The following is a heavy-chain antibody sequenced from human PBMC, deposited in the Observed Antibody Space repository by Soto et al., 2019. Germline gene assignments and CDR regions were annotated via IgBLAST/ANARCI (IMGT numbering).Heavy chain of an antibody. V-gene: IGHV1-3*01. Sequence: ASVKVSCKASGYTFTSYAMHWVRQAPGQRLEWMGWINAGNGNTKYSQKFQGRVTITRDTSASTAYMELSSLRSEDTAVYYCARVLTYYDFWSGYFGYWGQGTLVTVS. CDR2: INAGNGNT. CDR3: ARVLTYYDFWSGYFGY. J-gene: IGHJ4*02. D-gene: IGHD3-3*01. CDR1: GYTFTSYA.